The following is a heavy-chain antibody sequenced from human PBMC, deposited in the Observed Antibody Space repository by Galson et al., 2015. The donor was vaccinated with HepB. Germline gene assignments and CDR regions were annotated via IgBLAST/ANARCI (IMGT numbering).Heavy chain of an antibody. D-gene: IGHD3-22*01. CDR1: GFTFSSYS. J-gene: IGHJ4*02. Sequence: SLRLSCAASGFTFSSYSMNWVRQAPGKGLEWVSSISSNKYYADSVKGRFTVSRDNSKNTLYLQMNSLRAEDTAVYYCASVSSGHELYYFDYWGQGTLVTVSS. CDR3: ASVSSGHELYYFDY. V-gene: IGHV3-21*01. CDR2: ISSNK.